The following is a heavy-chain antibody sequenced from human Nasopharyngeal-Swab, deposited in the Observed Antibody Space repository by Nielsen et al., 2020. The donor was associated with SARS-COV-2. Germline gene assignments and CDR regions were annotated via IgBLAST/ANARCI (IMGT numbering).Heavy chain of an antibody. V-gene: IGHV7-4-1*02. J-gene: IGHJ6*02. D-gene: IGHD2-15*01. CDR3: ASVNVVYYYYGMDV. CDR2: INTNTGNP. Sequence: WVRQAPGQGLEWMGWINTNTGNPTYAQGFTGRFVFSLDTSVSTAYLQISSLKAEDTAVYYCASVNVVYYYYGMDVWGQGTTVTVSS.